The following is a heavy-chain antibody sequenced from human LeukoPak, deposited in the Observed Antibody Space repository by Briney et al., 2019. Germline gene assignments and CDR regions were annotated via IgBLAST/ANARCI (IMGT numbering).Heavy chain of an antibody. J-gene: IGHJ6*03. D-gene: IGHD3-3*01. CDR3: ARAPYYDFWSGYTYYYYMDV. CDR1: GGTFSSYA. V-gene: IGHV1-69*05. CDR2: IIPIFGTA. Sequence: ASVKLSCKASGGTFSSYAISWVRQAPGQGLEWMGGIIPIFGTANYAQKFQGRVTITTDESTSTAYMELSSLRSEDTAVYYCARAPYYDFWSGYTYYYYMDVWGKGTTVTVSS.